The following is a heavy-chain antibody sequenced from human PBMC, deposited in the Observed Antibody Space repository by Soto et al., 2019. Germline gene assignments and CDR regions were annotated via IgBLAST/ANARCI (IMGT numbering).Heavy chain of an antibody. Sequence: LSLTCTVSGGSISSYYWSWIRQPPGKGLEWIGYIYYSGSTNYNPSLKSRVTISVDTSKNQFSLKLSSVTAADTAVYYCARDDSSSWWVWFDPWGQGTLVTVSS. CDR2: IYYSGST. CDR3: ARDDSSSWWVWFDP. CDR1: GGSISSYY. V-gene: IGHV4-59*01. J-gene: IGHJ5*02. D-gene: IGHD6-13*01.